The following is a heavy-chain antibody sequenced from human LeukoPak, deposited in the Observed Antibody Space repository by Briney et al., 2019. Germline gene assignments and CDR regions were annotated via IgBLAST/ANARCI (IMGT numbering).Heavy chain of an antibody. CDR2: INSDGSST. J-gene: IGHJ4*02. CDR1: GFTFSSYW. CDR3: ARDFGYGSGSYQSPPGY. Sequence: GGSLRLSCAASGFTFSSYWMHWVRQAPGKGLVWVSRINSDGSSTSYADSVKGRFTISRDNAKNTLYLQMNSLRAEDTAVYYCARDFGYGSGSYQSPPGYWGQGTLVTVSS. V-gene: IGHV3-74*01. D-gene: IGHD3-10*01.